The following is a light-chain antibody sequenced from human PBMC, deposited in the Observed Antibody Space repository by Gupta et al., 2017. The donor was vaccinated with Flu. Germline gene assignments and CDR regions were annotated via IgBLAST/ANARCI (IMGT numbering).Light chain of an antibody. J-gene: IGKJ5*01. V-gene: IGKV2D-29*01. CDR3: RQRIQRPIA. Sequence: VNPGQPATISCKSSQSRLQSDGKTYLYWYLQKPGQPPQLLIYEDSNRGSGVPDRFSGSGSGTDFTLKISLVEAEDVGVYYCRQRIQRPIAFGQGTQLEIK. CDR1: QSRLQSDGKTY. CDR2: EDS.